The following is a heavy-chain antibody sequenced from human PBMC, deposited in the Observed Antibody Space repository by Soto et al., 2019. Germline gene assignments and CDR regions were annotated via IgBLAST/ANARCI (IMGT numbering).Heavy chain of an antibody. D-gene: IGHD2-15*01. CDR2: IGPYNGNT. Sequence: QVQLVQSGPEVKKPGASVKVSCQASGYTFSNYGISWVRQAPGQGLEWMGWIGPYNGNTDYAQNFQGRVTMTRDTSTNTAYMALRSLRSDDTALYYCARCYCSIGSCYTCWHFDLWGRGALLTVSS. CDR3: ARCYCSIGSCYTCWHFDL. V-gene: IGHV1-18*01. J-gene: IGHJ2*01. CDR1: GYTFSNYG.